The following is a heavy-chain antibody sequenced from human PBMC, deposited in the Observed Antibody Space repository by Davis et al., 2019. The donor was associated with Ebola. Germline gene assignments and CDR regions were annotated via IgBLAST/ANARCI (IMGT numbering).Heavy chain of an antibody. Sequence: MPSETLSLTCTVSGGSISSYYWSWIRQPPGKGLEWIGYIYYSGSTNYNPSLKSRVTISVDTSKNQFSLKLSSVTAADTAVYYCARTLGYGSGSYYYYYGMDVWGQGTTVTVSS. CDR1: GGSISSYY. D-gene: IGHD3-10*01. CDR3: ARTLGYGSGSYYYYYGMDV. J-gene: IGHJ6*02. CDR2: IYYSGST. V-gene: IGHV4-59*12.